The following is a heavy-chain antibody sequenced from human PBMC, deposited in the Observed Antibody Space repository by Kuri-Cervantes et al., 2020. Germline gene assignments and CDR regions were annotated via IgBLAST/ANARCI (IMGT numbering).Heavy chain of an antibody. V-gene: IGHV3-48*03. CDR1: GFTFSEFG. CDR2: ISLAGSTI. J-gene: IGHJ4*02. CDR3: ARGGRGSCWDPGF. D-gene: IGHD6-13*01. Sequence: GESLKISCAASGFTFSEFGMNWVRQAPGKGLEWLSYISLAGSTIYYADSVRGRFTISRDNANNSLYLQMNRLRADDTAIYYWARGGRGSCWDPGFWGQGTLVTVSS.